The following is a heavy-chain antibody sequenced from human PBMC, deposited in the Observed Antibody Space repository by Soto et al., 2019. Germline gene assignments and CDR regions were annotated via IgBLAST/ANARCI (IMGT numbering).Heavy chain of an antibody. CDR2: IIPIYASP. CDR1: GGTFSSNA. D-gene: IGHD3-9*01. CDR3: AVPVTGSRSQLAH. Sequence: QVQLVQSGAEVKKPGSSVKVSRKASGGTFSSNAISWVRQAPGQGREWMGGIIPIYASPNYAQNFQGRVTVTADKATRTAYLELSRLKFADSAIYYCAVPVTGSRSQLAHWGRGTLVIVSS. V-gene: IGHV1-69*06. J-gene: IGHJ4*02.